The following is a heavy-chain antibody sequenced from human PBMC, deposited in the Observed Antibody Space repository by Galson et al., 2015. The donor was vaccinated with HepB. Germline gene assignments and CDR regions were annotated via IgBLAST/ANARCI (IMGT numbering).Heavy chain of an antibody. CDR1: GYTFTSYA. V-gene: IGHV1-3*01. CDR2: INAGNGNT. D-gene: IGHD3-22*01. J-gene: IGHJ4*02. Sequence: SVKVSCKASGYTFTSYAMHWVRQAPGQRLEWMGWINAGNGNTKYSQKFQGRVTITRDTSASTAYMELSSLRSEDTAVYYCARDRFTYYDSSGPLDYWGQGTLVTVSS. CDR3: ARDRFTYYDSSGPLDY.